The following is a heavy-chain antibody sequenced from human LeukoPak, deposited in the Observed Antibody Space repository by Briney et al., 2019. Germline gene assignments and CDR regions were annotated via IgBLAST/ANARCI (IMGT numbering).Heavy chain of an antibody. CDR1: GGSFSGYY. CDR3: ARGVRGSYQLLYRHWYFDL. CDR2: INHSGST. J-gene: IGHJ2*01. V-gene: IGHV4-34*01. D-gene: IGHD2-2*02. Sequence: SETLSLTRAVYGGSFSGYYWSWIRQPPGKGLEWIGEINHSGSTNYNPSLKSRVTISVDTSKNQFSLKLSSVTAADTAVYYCARGVRGSYQLLYRHWYFDLWGRGTLVTVSS.